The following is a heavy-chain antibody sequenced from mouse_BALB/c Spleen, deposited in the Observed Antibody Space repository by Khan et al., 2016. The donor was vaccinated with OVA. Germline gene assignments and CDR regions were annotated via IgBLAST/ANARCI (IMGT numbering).Heavy chain of an antibody. D-gene: IGHD2-14*01. J-gene: IGHJ4*01. Sequence: QVQLKESGPGLVAPSPSLSITCTVSGFSLSRYNIHWVRQPPGKGLEWLGMIWGGGGTDYNSTLKSRLSISKDNSKSQIILKMNSLQTDDSAMYYCARAYYRYDGYYAMDYWGQGTSVTVAS. CDR3: ARAYYRYDGYYAMDY. CDR1: GFSLSRYN. V-gene: IGHV2-6-4*01. CDR2: IWGGGGT.